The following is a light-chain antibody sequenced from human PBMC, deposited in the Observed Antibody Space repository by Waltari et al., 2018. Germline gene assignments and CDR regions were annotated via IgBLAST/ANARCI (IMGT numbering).Light chain of an antibody. J-gene: IGKJ2*01. Sequence: DIVMTQSQDSLAVSLGERATTNCKSSQSVLYSSNNKNYLAWYQQKPGQPPKLLIYWASTRESGVPDRFSGSGSGTDFTLTISGLQAEDVAVYYCQQYYTTPYTFGQGTKLEIK. CDR2: WAS. CDR1: QSVLYSSNNKNY. V-gene: IGKV4-1*01. CDR3: QQYYTTPYT.